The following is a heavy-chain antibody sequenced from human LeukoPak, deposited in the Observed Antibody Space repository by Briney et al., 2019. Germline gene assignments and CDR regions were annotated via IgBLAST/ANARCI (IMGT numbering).Heavy chain of an antibody. CDR3: ARDTRYSSSWGTFDY. CDR2: ISSSSTYI. V-gene: IGHV3-21*01. Sequence: PGGSLRLSCAASGFTFSNYNMNWVRQAPGKGLEWVSSISSSSTYIYYADSVKGRFTISRDNAKNSLYLQMNSLRAEDTAVYYCARDTRYSSSWGTFDYWGQGTLVTVSS. CDR1: GFTFSNYN. D-gene: IGHD6-13*01. J-gene: IGHJ4*02.